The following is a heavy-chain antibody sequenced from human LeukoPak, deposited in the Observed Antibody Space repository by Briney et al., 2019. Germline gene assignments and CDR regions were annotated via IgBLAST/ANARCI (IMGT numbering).Heavy chain of an antibody. D-gene: IGHD3-10*01. CDR3: ARLSYDSGTHYTVYKY. CDR1: GFTFSDYW. J-gene: IGHJ4*02. Sequence: SGGSLRLSCAASGFTFSDYWVSWVRQAPGKGLEWVANIKQDGSAKYYVDSVKGRFTISRDNAKNSLYLQMNSLRDDDTAVYYCARLSYDSGTHYTVYKYWGQGTLVTVSS. V-gene: IGHV3-7*01. CDR2: IKQDGSAK.